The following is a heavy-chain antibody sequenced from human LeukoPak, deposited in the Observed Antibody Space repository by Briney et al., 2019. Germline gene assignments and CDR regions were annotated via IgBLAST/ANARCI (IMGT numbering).Heavy chain of an antibody. J-gene: IGHJ4*02. CDR1: GGSFSGYY. Sequence: SETLSLTCAVYGGSFSGYYWSWIRQPPGKGLEWIGEINHSGSTNYNPSLKSRVTISVDTSKNQFSLKLSSVTAADTAVYYCARAGYYGSGSYSDSWGQGTLVTVSS. CDR3: ARAGYYGSGSYSDS. D-gene: IGHD3-10*01. CDR2: INHSGST. V-gene: IGHV4-34*01.